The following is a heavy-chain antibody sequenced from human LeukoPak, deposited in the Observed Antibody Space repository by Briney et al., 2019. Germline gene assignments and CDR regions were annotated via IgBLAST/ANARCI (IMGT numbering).Heavy chain of an antibody. CDR3: AKDFRETLGYCSSTSCAAGYFDY. V-gene: IGHV3-30*02. D-gene: IGHD2-2*01. Sequence: GGSLRLSCAASGFTFSSYGMHWVRQAPGKGLEWVAFIRYDGSNKYYADSVKGRFTISRDNSKNTLYLQMNSLRAEDTAVYYCAKDFRETLGYCSSTSCAAGYFDYWGQGTLVTVSS. CDR1: GFTFSSYG. CDR2: IRYDGSNK. J-gene: IGHJ4*02.